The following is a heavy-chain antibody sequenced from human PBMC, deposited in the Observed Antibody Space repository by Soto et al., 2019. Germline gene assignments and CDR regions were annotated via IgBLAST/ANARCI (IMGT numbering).Heavy chain of an antibody. J-gene: IGHJ6*02. V-gene: IGHV3-30*04. CDR1: ELTFGIFL. CDR2: FSYDGRRK. Sequence: QVHLVRRGEGVVNPGGSWELSCAASELTFGIFLLPWLRKFPGKGRGWVAVFSYDGRRKADSVKGRFTVSRDNSWNTLYLQMNSLRAEDTAIYYCARGDREDIEEVVGVRPGEYSMDVWGQGTTVTVSS. CDR3: ARGDREDIEEVVGVRPGEYSMDV. D-gene: IGHD1-26*01.